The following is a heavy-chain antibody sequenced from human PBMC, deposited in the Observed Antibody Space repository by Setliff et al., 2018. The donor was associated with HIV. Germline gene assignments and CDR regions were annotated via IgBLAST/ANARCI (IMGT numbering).Heavy chain of an antibody. CDR1: GGSITSSLYY. V-gene: IGHV4-31*03. CDR2: FYYSGFT. J-gene: IGHJ6*03. D-gene: IGHD4-17*01. CDR3: ATPATSRGYYYMDV. Sequence: SETLSLTCTVSGGSITSSLYYWTWIRQHPGKGLEWIGYFYYSGFTYYNPSLKSRVTISIDTSNNQFSLKLKSVTAADTAVYYCATPATSRGYYYMDVWGKGTTVTVSS.